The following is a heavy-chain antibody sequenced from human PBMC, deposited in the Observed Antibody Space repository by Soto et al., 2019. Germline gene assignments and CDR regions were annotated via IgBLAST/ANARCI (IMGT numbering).Heavy chain of an antibody. D-gene: IGHD6-13*01. CDR2: TYYRSKWYN. CDR3: ASGRAAGRGDWLDP. CDR1: GDSVSSNSAA. J-gene: IGHJ5*02. V-gene: IGHV6-1*01. Sequence: SQTLSLTCDISGDSVSSNSAAWNWIRQSPSRGLEWLGRTYYRSKWYNDYAVSVRGRITINPDTSKNQFSLQLKSVTPDDTAVYYCASGRAAGRGDWLDPRRQGTQVTVSS.